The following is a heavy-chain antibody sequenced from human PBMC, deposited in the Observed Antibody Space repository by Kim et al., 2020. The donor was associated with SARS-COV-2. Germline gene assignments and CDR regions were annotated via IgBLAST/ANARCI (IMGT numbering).Heavy chain of an antibody. V-gene: IGHV3-33*01. J-gene: IGHJ6*02. Sequence: SKQCHAGTVKAPVTISRENYKNTLYLQMNSLRSEDTAVYYCASERDYGRDVWGQGTTVTVSS. CDR2: SKQ. CDR3: ASERDYGRDV.